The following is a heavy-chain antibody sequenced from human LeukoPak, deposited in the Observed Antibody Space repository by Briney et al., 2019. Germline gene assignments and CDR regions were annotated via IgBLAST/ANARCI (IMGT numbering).Heavy chain of an antibody. J-gene: IGHJ4*02. V-gene: IGHV1-46*01. Sequence: GASVKVSCEASGYTFTSYYMHWVRQAPGQGLEWMGIINPSGGSTSYAQKFQGRVTMTRDTSTSTVYMELSSLRSEDTAVYYCARDPIPYSSSWTFDYWGQGTLVTVSS. D-gene: IGHD6-13*01. CDR2: INPSGGST. CDR3: ARDPIPYSSSWTFDY. CDR1: GYTFTSYY.